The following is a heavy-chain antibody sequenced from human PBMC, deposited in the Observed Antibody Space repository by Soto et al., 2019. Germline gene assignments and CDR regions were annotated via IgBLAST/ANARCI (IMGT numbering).Heavy chain of an antibody. CDR2: IRYDGSKE. CDR1: GFTFSSYG. D-gene: IGHD3-10*01. Sequence: QLAESGGGVVQPGRSLRLSCAASGFTFSSYGMYWVRQAPGKGLEWLANIRYDGSKEYYADFVKGRFTISRDNSKNTLYLQMNSLRAEDTAVYYCARDRTYFGSGAVGMDVW. V-gene: IGHV3-33*01. J-gene: IGHJ6*01. CDR3: ARDRTYFGSGAVGMDV.